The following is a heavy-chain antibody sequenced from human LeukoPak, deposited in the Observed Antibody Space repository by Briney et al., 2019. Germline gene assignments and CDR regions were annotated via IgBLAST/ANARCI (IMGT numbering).Heavy chain of an antibody. CDR1: GFTISSHG. Sequence: GTSLRLSCAVSGFTISSHGMHWVRQAPGKGPEWVAMIAYHGNTEYYGDSVKGRFTISRDNSKNTLYLQMDSLRAEDTAVYHCAKDWGSGGWYNYFDPWGQGTLVTVSS. J-gene: IGHJ5*02. V-gene: IGHV3-30*18. D-gene: IGHD6-19*01. CDR2: IAYHGNTE. CDR3: AKDWGSGGWYNYFDP.